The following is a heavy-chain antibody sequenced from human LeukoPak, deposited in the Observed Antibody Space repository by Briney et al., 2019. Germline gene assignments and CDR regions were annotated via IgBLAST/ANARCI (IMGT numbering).Heavy chain of an antibody. V-gene: IGHV4-4*02. CDR1: GGSITSTNY. CDR2: VNLQGST. CDR3: AREGGPYRPLDY. J-gene: IGHJ4*02. Sequence: PSGTLSLTCGVSGGSITSTNYWTWVRQPPGKGPEWIGEVNLQGSTNYNPSLMGRVAISVDMSENHTSLQLTSVTAADTAVYYCAREGGPYRPLDYSGQGTLVTVSS.